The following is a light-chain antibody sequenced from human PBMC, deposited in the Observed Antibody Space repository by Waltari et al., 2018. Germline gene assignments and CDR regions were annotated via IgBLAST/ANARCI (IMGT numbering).Light chain of an antibody. J-gene: IGKJ1*01. V-gene: IGKV1-5*03. CDR1: QSISSW. CDR2: KSS. CDR3: QQYNIYWT. Sequence: DIQMTQSPSTLSASVGDRVTITCRASQSISSWLAWYQQKPGKAPKLLIYKSSSLESGVQSRFSGSGSGTEFTLTISSLQPDDFATYYCQQYNIYWTFGQGTKVEIK.